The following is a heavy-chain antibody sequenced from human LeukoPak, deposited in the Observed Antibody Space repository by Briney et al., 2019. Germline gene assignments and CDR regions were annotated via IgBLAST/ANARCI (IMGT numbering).Heavy chain of an antibody. J-gene: IGHJ6*03. CDR2: ISGSGSSR. V-gene: IGHV3-23*01. CDR1: GFTFSSYA. CDR3: AKALTSYYNYMDV. Sequence: GGSLRLSCAASGFTFSSYAMSWVRQAPGKGLEWVSDISGSGSSRYYADSVKGRFTISRDTSKDTLYLQMNSLRAEDTAVYYCAKALTSYYNYMDVWGKGTTVTVSS.